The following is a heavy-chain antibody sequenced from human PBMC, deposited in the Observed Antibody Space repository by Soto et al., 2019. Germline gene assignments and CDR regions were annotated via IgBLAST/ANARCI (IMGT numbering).Heavy chain of an antibody. CDR2: IYPGDSDT. V-gene: IGHV5-51*01. CDR3: ARQSSSGYSYAAFDI. J-gene: IGHJ3*02. Sequence: GESLKISCKGSGYSFSSYWIGWVRQMPGKGLEWMGIIYPGDSDTRYSPSFQGQVTISADKSISTAYLQWSSLKASDTAMYYCARQSSSGYSYAAFDIWGQGTMVTVSS. D-gene: IGHD3-22*01. CDR1: GYSFSSYW.